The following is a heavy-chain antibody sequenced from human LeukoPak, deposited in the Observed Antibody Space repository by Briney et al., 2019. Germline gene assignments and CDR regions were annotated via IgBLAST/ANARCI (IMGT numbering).Heavy chain of an antibody. V-gene: IGHV4-59*01. Sequence: SETLSLTCTVSGGSISSYYWSWIRQPPGKGLEWIGYIYYSGSTNYNPSLKSRVTISVDTSKNQFSLKLSSVTAADTAMYYCARDTGDSGGYFDLWGQGTLVTVSS. J-gene: IGHJ4*02. D-gene: IGHD2-21*02. CDR1: GGSISSYY. CDR3: ARDTGDSGGYFDL. CDR2: IYYSGST.